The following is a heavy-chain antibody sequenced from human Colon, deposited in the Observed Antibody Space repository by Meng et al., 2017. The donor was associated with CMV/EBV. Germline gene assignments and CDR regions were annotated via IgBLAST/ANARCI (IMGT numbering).Heavy chain of an antibody. V-gene: IGHV3-30-3*01. CDR1: GFTFSNYA. D-gene: IGHD3-10*01. J-gene: IGHJ6*02. CDR2: ISSHGGNQ. CDR3: ASRSYTYFDSGTHASMDV. Sequence: GSLRLSCAASGFTFSNYAVHWVRQAPGKGLEWVALISSHGGNQYYADSVKGRFIISRDNSKNSLYLQINSLRPEDTAVYYCASRSYTYFDSGTHASMDVWGQGTAVTVSS.